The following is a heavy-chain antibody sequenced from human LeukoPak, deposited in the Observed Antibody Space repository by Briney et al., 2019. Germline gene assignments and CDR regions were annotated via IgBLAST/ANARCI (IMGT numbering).Heavy chain of an antibody. J-gene: IGHJ5*02. D-gene: IGHD6-19*01. CDR3: ARDPYSSGYFDP. V-gene: IGHV3-21*01. Sequence: GSLRLSCAASGFTFSSYSMNWVRQAPGKGLEWVSSISSSSSYIYYADSVKGRFTISRDNTKNSLYLQMNSLRAEDTAVYYCARDPYSSGYFDPWGQGTLVTVSS. CDR2: ISSSSSYI. CDR1: GFTFSSYS.